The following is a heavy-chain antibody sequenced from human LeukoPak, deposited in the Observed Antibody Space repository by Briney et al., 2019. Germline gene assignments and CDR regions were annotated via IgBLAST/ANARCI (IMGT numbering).Heavy chain of an antibody. Sequence: GGSLRLSCAASGFTFSSYSMNWVRQAPGKGLEWVSSISSSSSYIYYADSVKGRLTISRDNSKNTLYLQMNSLRAEDTAVYYCAKDADYDFSDYWGQGTLVTVSS. CDR3: AKDADYDFSDY. D-gene: IGHD3-3*01. J-gene: IGHJ4*02. V-gene: IGHV3-21*04. CDR2: ISSSSSYI. CDR1: GFTFSSYS.